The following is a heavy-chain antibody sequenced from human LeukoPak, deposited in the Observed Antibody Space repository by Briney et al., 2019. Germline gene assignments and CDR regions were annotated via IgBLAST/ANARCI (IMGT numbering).Heavy chain of an antibody. CDR3: ARHLGGRFGGGIAAAGKALAY. J-gene: IGHJ4*02. CDR1: GGSFSDYY. Sequence: SETLSLTCAVYGGSFSDYYWTWLRQTPGKGLEWMGEINHSGNTNYNPSLKSRVTISQDTSKNQFSLKLSSVTAADTAVYYCARHLGGRFGGGIAAAGKALAYWGQGTLVTVSS. D-gene: IGHD6-13*01. V-gene: IGHV4-34*01. CDR2: INHSGNT.